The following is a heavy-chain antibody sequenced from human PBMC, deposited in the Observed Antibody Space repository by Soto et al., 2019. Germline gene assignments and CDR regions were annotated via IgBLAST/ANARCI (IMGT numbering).Heavy chain of an antibody. CDR2: IIPIFGTA. J-gene: IGHJ5*02. Sequence: SVKVSCKASGGTFSSYAISWVRQAPGQGLEWMGGIIPIFGTANYAQKFQGRVTITADESTSTAYMELSSLRSEDTAVYYCAIFVFVLDYYGSGSHLGWFDPWGKGTLVTVSS. CDR1: GGTFSSYA. CDR3: AIFVFVLDYYGSGSHLGWFDP. V-gene: IGHV1-69*13. D-gene: IGHD3-10*01.